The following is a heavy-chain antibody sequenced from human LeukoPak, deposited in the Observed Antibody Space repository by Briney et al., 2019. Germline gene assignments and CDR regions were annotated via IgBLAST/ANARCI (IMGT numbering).Heavy chain of an antibody. Sequence: GGSLRLSCAASGFTFSSYWMSWVRQAPGKGLEWVANIKQGGSEKYYVDSVKGRFTISRDNAKNSLYLQMNSLRAEDTAVYYCARAYNDYGDLDAFDIWGQGTMVTVSS. J-gene: IGHJ3*02. D-gene: IGHD4-17*01. V-gene: IGHV3-7*03. CDR1: GFTFSSYW. CDR2: IKQGGSEK. CDR3: ARAYNDYGDLDAFDI.